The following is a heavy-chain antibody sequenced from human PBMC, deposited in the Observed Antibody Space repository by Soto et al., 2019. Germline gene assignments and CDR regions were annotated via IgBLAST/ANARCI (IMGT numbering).Heavy chain of an antibody. V-gene: IGHV3-74*03. CDR3: ARDLGGPDY. CDR2: LSSDGFGA. Sequence: GRCLRLSCAASGFSLSPYWMHWVCQVPGRGLEWVARLSSDGFGAAYADSVKGRFFISRDIARNTLSLQMNSLRADDTAVYYCARDLGGPDYWGRGTSVTVSS. CDR1: GFSLSPYW. D-gene: IGHD3-16*01. J-gene: IGHJ4*02.